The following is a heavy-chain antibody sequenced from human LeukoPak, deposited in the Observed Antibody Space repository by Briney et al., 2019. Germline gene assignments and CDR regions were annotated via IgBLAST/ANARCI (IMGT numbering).Heavy chain of an antibody. CDR2: IRGSGGTT. D-gene: IGHD1-1*01. Sequence: PGGSLRLSCAASGFTFSSYSMNWVRQAPGKGLEWVSGIRGSGGTTYYADSVKGRFTISRDNSKNTLYLQMNSLTAEDTAVYYCAKLDPRGNGNNLDAFDIWGQGTMVTVSS. CDR1: GFTFSSYS. V-gene: IGHV3-23*01. CDR3: AKLDPRGNGNNLDAFDI. J-gene: IGHJ3*02.